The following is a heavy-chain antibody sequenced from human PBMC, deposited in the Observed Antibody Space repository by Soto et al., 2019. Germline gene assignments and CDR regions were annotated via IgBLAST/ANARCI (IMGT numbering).Heavy chain of an antibody. D-gene: IGHD1-26*01. V-gene: IGHV4-39*01. CDR1: GGSISTSAYY. Sequence: SETLSLTCTVSGGSISTSAYYWSWIRQSPGKELEWIATIYYSGITYYNPSLRSRVTVSVDTSKNQFSLRLSSVTAADTAVYYCASRSTYYYYIDYWGQGTLVAVSS. CDR3: ASRSTYYYYIDY. CDR2: IYYSGIT. J-gene: IGHJ4*02.